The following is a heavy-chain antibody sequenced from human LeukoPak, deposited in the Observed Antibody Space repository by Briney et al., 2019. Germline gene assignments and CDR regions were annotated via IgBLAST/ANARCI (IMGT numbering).Heavy chain of an antibody. V-gene: IGHV3-9*01. D-gene: IGHD5-12*01. J-gene: IGHJ4*02. Sequence: GGSLRLSCAASGFTFDDYAMHWVRQAPGKGLEWVSGISWNSGSIGYADSVKGRFTISRDNAKNSLYLQMNSLRAEDTALYYCAKVGGYGAFDYWGQGTLVTVSS. CDR1: GFTFDDYA. CDR3: AKVGGYGAFDY. CDR2: ISWNSGSI.